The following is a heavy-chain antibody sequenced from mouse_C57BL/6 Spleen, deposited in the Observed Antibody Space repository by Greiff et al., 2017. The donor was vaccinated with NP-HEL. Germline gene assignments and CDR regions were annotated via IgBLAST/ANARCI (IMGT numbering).Heavy chain of an antibody. V-gene: IGHV5-17*01. CDR2: ISSGSSTI. Sequence: DVKLVESGGGLVKPGGSLKLSCAASGFTFSDYGMHWVRQAPEKGLEWVAYISSGSSTIYYADTVKGRVTISRDNAKNTLFLQMTSLRSDDTAMYYCATRFTTLYWYFDVWGTGTTVTVSS. J-gene: IGHJ1*03. CDR1: GFTFSDYG. D-gene: IGHD2-12*01. CDR3: ATRFTTLYWYFDV.